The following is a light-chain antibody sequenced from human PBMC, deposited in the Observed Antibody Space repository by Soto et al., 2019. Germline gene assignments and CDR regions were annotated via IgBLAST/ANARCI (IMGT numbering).Light chain of an antibody. J-gene: IGKJ2*01. V-gene: IGKV1-33*01. CDR1: QDISNY. Sequence: DIQMTQPPSSLSASVGDRVTITCQASQDISNYLNWYQQKPGKAPKLLIYDASNLETGVPSRFSGSGSGTDFTFTISSLQPEDIATYYCQQYDNLLTFGQGTKLEIK. CDR3: QQYDNLLT. CDR2: DAS.